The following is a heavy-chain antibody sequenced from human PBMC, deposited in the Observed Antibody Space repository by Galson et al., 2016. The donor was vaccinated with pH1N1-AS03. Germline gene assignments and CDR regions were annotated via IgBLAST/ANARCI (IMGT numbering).Heavy chain of an antibody. CDR2: TSPDDSQT. CDR1: GTSFSNYW. D-gene: IGHD3-22*01. V-gene: IGHV5-51*01. Sequence: QSGAEVKKPGESLKISCMGSGTSFSNYWIGWVRQMPGKGLEWVGATSPDDSQTKYSPSFEGQVTISVDKYITTAFLQWNSLKASDTALYYCGRHTFSYDTTDTNRPDAFDIWGQGTMVTAFS. CDR3: GRHTFSYDTTDTNRPDAFDI. J-gene: IGHJ3*02.